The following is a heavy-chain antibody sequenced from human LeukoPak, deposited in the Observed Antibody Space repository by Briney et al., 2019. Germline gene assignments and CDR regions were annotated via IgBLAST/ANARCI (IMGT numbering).Heavy chain of an antibody. J-gene: IGHJ6*03. Sequence: PSETLSLTCTVSGGSISSYYWSWIRQPPGKGLEWIGYMYYSGSTNYNPSLKSRVTISVDTSKNQFSLKLSSVTAADTAVYYCARRGSHYDFWSGIAYYMDVWGKGTTVTVSS. CDR1: GGSISSYY. V-gene: IGHV4-59*01. D-gene: IGHD3-3*01. CDR2: MYYSGST. CDR3: ARRGSHYDFWSGIAYYMDV.